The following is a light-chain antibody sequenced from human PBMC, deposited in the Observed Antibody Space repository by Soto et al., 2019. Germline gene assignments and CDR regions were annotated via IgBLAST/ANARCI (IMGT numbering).Light chain of an antibody. CDR3: HSYDSSLSGSKV. V-gene: IGLV1-40*01. J-gene: IGLJ1*01. Sequence: QSVLTQPRSVSGAPGQRVTISSTGSSSNIVAGYDVHWYQQLPGTAPKLLIYGNSNRPSGVPDRFSGSKSGTSASLAITGLQAEDESDYYCHSYDSSLSGSKVFGTGTKVTVL. CDR2: GNS. CDR1: SSNIVAGYD.